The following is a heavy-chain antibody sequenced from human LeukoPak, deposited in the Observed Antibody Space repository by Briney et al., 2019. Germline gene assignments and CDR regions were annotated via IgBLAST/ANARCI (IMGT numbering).Heavy chain of an antibody. J-gene: IGHJ4*02. D-gene: IGHD6-13*01. V-gene: IGHV3-7*01. CDR1: GFTFSRYW. Sequence: GGSLRLSCAASGFTFSRYWMSWIRQAPGKGLERVANIKEDGSAKYYVDSVKGRFTISRDNAKNSLYLQMNSLRAEDTAVYYCARPADGTALLFDYWGQGTLVTVSS. CDR2: IKEDGSAK. CDR3: ARPADGTALLFDY.